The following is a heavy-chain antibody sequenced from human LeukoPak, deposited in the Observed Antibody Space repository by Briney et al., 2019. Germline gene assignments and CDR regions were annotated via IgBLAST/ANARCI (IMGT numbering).Heavy chain of an antibody. CDR1: GGSLSGYY. CDR2: IYLSGTT. D-gene: IGHD2-2*01. Sequence: PSETLSLTCAVYGGSLSGYYGSWIREPPGKGLEWMGEIYLSGTTDFTPSLKSRVTISVDTSKNQFSLKMSSVTAADTAVYYCARAAGFCSSTSCYEAYFDSWGQGTLVTVSS. CDR3: ARAAGFCSSTSCYEAYFDS. V-gene: IGHV4-34*01. J-gene: IGHJ4*02.